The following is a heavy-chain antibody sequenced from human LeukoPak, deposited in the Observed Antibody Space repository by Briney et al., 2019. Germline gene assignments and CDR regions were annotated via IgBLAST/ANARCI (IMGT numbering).Heavy chain of an antibody. D-gene: IGHD3-3*01. V-gene: IGHV3-30-3*01. CDR1: GFNFRRYA. Sequence: GGSLRLSCAASGFNFRRYAVHWVRQAPGKGLEWVAVISSDGNTKYYADSVKGRFSMSRDNSKNTLYLQMNSLRAEDTAVYYCAREITIFGVVITLDYWGQGTLVTVSS. CDR3: AREITIFGVVITLDY. J-gene: IGHJ4*02. CDR2: ISSDGNTK.